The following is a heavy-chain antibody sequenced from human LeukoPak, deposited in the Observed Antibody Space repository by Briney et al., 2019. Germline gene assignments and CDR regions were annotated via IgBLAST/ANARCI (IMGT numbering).Heavy chain of an antibody. J-gene: IGHJ4*02. D-gene: IGHD5-24*01. CDR3: ARGLGEGYPDY. Sequence: SETLSLTCAVHGGSFSDFYWSWMRQPPRKELEWIGEIKNDGFTHYHPSLTSRVTMSEDTSKNQFSLKLASVTAADTAVYYCARGLGEGYPDYWGPGTLVTVSS. V-gene: IGHV4-34*01. CDR2: IKNDGFT. CDR1: GGSFSDFY.